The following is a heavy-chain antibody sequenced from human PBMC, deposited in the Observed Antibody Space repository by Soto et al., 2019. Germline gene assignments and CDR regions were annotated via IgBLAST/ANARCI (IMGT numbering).Heavy chain of an antibody. J-gene: IGHJ4*02. CDR3: ARDFKVGLWFGELFY. Sequence: ASVKVSCKASGYTFISYGISWVRQAPGQGLEWVGWMSAFTGKADYAQIFQDRVTMTTDTSTSTAYMELSSLRSEDTAVYYCARDFKVGLWFGELFYWGQGTLVTVSS. CDR1: GYTFISYG. CDR2: MSAFTGKA. D-gene: IGHD3-10*01. V-gene: IGHV1-18*04.